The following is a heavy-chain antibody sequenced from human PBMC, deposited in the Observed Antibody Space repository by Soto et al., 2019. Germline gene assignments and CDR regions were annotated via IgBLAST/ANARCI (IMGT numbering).Heavy chain of an antibody. J-gene: IGHJ5*02. V-gene: IGHV3-15*01. D-gene: IGHD3-16*01. CDR2: IKSKTDGGTT. CDR3: TKAGGSNWFDT. CDR1: VFTFSNAW. Sequence: GGSLRLSCSASVFTFSNAWMSWVRQAPGKGLEWVGRIKSKTDGGTTDYAAPVKGRFTISRDDSKNTLYLQMNSLKTEDTDVYYCTKAGGSNWFDTWCQGILVSGS.